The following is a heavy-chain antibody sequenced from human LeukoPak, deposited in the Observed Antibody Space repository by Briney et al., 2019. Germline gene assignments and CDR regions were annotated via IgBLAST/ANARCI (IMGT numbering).Heavy chain of an antibody. Sequence: GGSLRLSCAVSQFIFSTYTMTWVRQAPGKGLEWVSSISRGGGSTHYADSVKGRFIISRDSAENKVYLQMNSLRAEDTAVYYCAKDSYALDVWGQGTTVSVSS. J-gene: IGHJ6*02. CDR2: ISRGGGST. V-gene: IGHV3-23*01. CDR1: QFIFSTYT. CDR3: AKDSYALDV.